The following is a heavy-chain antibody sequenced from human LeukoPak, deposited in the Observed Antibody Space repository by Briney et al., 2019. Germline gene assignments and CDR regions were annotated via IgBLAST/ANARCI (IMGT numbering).Heavy chain of an antibody. J-gene: IGHJ3*02. CDR3: ARIRDGYNDAYDI. Sequence: ASVKVSCKASGYTFTKYYIHWVRQAPGQGLEWMGLINPGGDNTNYAQNFQGRVTMTRDTTTSTVYMELSSLRSEDTAIYYCARIRDGYNDAYDIWGQGTVVTVPS. CDR1: GYTFTKYY. D-gene: IGHD5-24*01. V-gene: IGHV1-46*01. CDR2: INPGGDNT.